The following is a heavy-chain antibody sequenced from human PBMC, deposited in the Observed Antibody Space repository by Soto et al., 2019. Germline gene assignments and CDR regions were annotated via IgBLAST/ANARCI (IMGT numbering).Heavy chain of an antibody. CDR1: GFTFDYYW. Sequence: EVQLVESGGGLVQPGESLRLSCAASGFTFDYYWMHWVRQAPGKGQVWVSRVHSGGTTTTYADSVKGRFTIFRDNARKTVSLQMSSLRAEDTAIYYCATVVPGGFDLWGHGTMFTVSS. D-gene: IGHD6-6*01. V-gene: IGHV3-74*01. J-gene: IGHJ3*01. CDR2: VHSGGTTT. CDR3: ATVVPGGFDL.